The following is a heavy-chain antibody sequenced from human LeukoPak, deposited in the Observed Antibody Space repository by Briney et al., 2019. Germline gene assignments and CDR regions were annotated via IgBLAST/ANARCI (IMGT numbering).Heavy chain of an antibody. Sequence: SETLSLTRTLSGGSVSRYYWSCMRQPPGKGLEWSGYIYYSGSTNYTPSHKSRVTISVDTSKNQFSLQLSSVTAADTAVYYCARQMDTAMVTGHYYYYMDVWGKGTTVTVSS. J-gene: IGHJ6*03. CDR3: ARQMDTAMVTGHYYYYMDV. D-gene: IGHD5-18*01. CDR2: IYYSGST. CDR1: GGSVSRYY. V-gene: IGHV4-59*08.